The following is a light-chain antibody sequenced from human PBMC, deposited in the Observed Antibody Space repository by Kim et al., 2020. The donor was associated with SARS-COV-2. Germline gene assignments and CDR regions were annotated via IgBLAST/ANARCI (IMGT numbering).Light chain of an antibody. CDR2: GQN. J-gene: IGLJ3*02. Sequence: AWGQTVRITCQGDSLSDYSATWYRQKPGQAPILVIYGQNNRPSGIRDRFSGSTAGNAAALTITGAQAEDEAAYYCHSRDSSGHHVVFGGGTQLTVL. CDR1: SLSDYS. CDR3: HSRDSSGHHVV. V-gene: IGLV3-19*01.